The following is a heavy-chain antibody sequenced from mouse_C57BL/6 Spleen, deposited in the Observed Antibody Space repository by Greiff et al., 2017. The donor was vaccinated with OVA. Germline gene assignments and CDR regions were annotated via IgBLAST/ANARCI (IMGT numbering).Heavy chain of an antibody. V-gene: IGHV2-6-1*01. J-gene: IGHJ1*03. CDR3: ARHGDGSRGYFDV. CDR2: IWSDGST. D-gene: IGHD1-1*01. Sequence: VKLMESGPGLVAPSPSLSITCTVSGFSLTSYGVHWVRQPPGKGLEWLVVIWSDGSTTYNSALKSRLSISKDNSKSQVFLKMNSLQTDDTAMYYCARHGDGSRGYFDVWGTGTTVTVAS. CDR1: GFSLTSYG.